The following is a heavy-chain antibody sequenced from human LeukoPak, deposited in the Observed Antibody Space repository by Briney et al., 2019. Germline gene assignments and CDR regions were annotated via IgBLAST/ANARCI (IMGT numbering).Heavy chain of an antibody. J-gene: IGHJ5*02. CDR3: ASLPDSSGFYGWFDP. V-gene: IGHV4-59*01. CDR1: GGSISSYY. D-gene: IGHD3-22*01. CDR2: IYYSGST. Sequence: SETLSLTCTVSGGSISSYYWSWIRQPPGKGLEWIGYIYYSGSTNYNPSLKSRVTISVDTSKNQFSLKLSSVTAADTAVYYCASLPDSSGFYGWFDPGGQGTLVTVSS.